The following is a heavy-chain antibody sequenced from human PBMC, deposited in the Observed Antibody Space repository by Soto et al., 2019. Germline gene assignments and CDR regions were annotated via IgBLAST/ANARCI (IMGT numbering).Heavy chain of an antibody. CDR1: GFRFDDYN. CDR2: ITWNGGNT. V-gene: IGHV3-43*01. J-gene: IGHJ6*02. Sequence: VGSLRVSCAAPGFRFDDYNMHWVRQSPGKGLVWVSLITWNGGNTYYADSVKGRFTISRDGTTQSVSLQMTGLKREDTGLYYCARETLSFGSALDVWGQGTTVTVSS. D-gene: IGHD3-3*01. CDR3: ARETLSFGSALDV.